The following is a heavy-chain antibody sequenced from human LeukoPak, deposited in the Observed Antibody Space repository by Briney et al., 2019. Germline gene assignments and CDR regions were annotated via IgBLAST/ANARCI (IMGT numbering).Heavy chain of an antibody. CDR2: IYTSGST. CDR1: GGSISSYY. V-gene: IGHV4-4*07. Sequence: SETLSLTCTVSGGSISSYYWSWIRQPAGKGLEWFGRIYTSGSTNYNPSLKSRVTMSVDTSKNQFSLKLSSVTAADTAVYYCARGLVTYDSSGRKSGWFDPWGQGTLVTVSS. D-gene: IGHD3-22*01. CDR3: ARGLVTYDSSGRKSGWFDP. J-gene: IGHJ5*02.